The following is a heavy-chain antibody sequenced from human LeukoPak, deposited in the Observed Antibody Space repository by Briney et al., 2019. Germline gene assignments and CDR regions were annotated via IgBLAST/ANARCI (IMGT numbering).Heavy chain of an antibody. Sequence: ASVKVSCKASGYTFTSYDINWVRQATGQGLEWMGWMNPNSGNTGYAQKFQGRVTMTRNTSISTAYKELSSLRSEDTAVYYCARGPYDILTGYYLLYYYYYGMDVWGQGTTVTASS. CDR3: ARGPYDILTGYYLLYYYYYGMDV. CDR2: MNPNSGNT. V-gene: IGHV1-8*01. J-gene: IGHJ6*02. D-gene: IGHD3-9*01. CDR1: GYTFTSYD.